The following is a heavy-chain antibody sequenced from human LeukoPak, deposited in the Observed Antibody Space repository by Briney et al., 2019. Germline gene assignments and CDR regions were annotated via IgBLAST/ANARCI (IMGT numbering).Heavy chain of an antibody. CDR2: IIPIFGTA. CDR3: ARGQDIVVVPAANRVNYYYGMDV. CDR1: GGTFSSYA. J-gene: IGHJ6*04. Sequence: SVKVSCKASGGTFSSYAISWVRQAPGQGLEWMGGIIPIFGTANYAQKFQGRATITADESTSTAYMELSSLRSEDTAVYYCARGQDIVVVPAANRVNYYYGMDVWGKGTTVTVSS. D-gene: IGHD2-2*01. V-gene: IGHV1-69*13.